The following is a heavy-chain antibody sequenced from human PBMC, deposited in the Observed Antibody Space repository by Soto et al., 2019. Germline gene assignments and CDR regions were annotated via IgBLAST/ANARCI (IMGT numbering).Heavy chain of an antibody. V-gene: IGHV5-10-1*01. D-gene: IGHD6-13*01. CDR1: GYSFTSYW. J-gene: IGHJ4*02. Sequence: GESLKISCKGSGYSFTSYWISWVRQMPGKGPEWMGRIDPSDSYTNYSPSLQGHVTISADKSISTAYLQWSSLKASDTAMYYCARVIATPGTAWVWGQGTLVTVSS. CDR3: ARVIATPGTAWV. CDR2: IDPSDSYT.